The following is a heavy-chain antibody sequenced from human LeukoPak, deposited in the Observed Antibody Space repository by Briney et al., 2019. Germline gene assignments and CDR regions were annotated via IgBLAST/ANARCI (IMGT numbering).Heavy chain of an antibody. V-gene: IGHV4-4*02. J-gene: IGHJ4*02. CDR2: IYHSGST. CDR1: GGSISSSNR. CDR3: ARRSPLVVVTAAHYYDY. D-gene: IGHD2-21*02. Sequence: SETLSLTCAVSGGSISSSNRWSWVRQPPGKGLEWIGEIYHSGSTNYNPSLKSRVTISTDTSKNQFSLTLTAVTASHTAIYYCARRSPLVVVTAAHYYDYWGQGTLVTVSS.